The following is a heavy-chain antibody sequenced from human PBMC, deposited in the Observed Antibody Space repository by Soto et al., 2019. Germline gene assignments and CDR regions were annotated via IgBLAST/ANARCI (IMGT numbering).Heavy chain of an antibody. V-gene: IGHV4-34*01. Sequence: SETLSLTCAVYGGSFNGYYWSWIRQPPGKGLEWIGEINHSGSTNYNTSLKSRVTISVHTSKNQFSLKLSSVTAADTAVYYCARARKGSGSDYYYHYGMDVWGKGTTVTVSS. CDR1: GGSFNGYY. D-gene: IGHD3-3*01. CDR3: ARARKGSGSDYYYHYGMDV. J-gene: IGHJ6*04. CDR2: INHSGST.